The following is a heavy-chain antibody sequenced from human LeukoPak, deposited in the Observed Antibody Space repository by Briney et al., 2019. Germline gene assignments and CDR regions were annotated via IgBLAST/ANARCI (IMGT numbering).Heavy chain of an antibody. J-gene: IGHJ4*02. CDR1: GYTFTGYY. CDR2: INPNSGGT. CDR3: AREWEDATTGYAYFDY. V-gene: IGHV1-2*02. Sequence: ASVKVSCKASGYTFTGYYMHWVRQAPGQGLEWMGWINPNSGGTNYAQKFQGMVTMTRDTSISTAYMELSRLRSDDTAVYYCAREWEDATTGYAYFDYWGQGTLVTVSS. D-gene: IGHD1-26*01.